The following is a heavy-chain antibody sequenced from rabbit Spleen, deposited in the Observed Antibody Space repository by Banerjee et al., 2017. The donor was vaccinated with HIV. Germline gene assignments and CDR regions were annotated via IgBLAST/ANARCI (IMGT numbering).Heavy chain of an antibody. V-gene: IGHV1S40*01. CDR1: GFSFSSSYY. CDR3: ARETSSGWGIISFYFSL. J-gene: IGHJ4*01. D-gene: IGHD4-1*01. Sequence: QSLEESGGDLVKPGASLTLTCTASGFSFSSSYYMCWVRQAPGKGLEWIACINGVTGKSVYASWAKGRFIMSRTSSTKVTLQMTSLTAADTATYFCARETSSGWGIISFYFSLWGPGTLVTVS. CDR2: INGVTGKS.